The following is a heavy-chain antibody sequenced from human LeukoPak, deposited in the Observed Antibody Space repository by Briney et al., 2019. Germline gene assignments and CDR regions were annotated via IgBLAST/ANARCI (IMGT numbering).Heavy chain of an antibody. D-gene: IGHD1-26*01. CDR2: MYYRGST. CDR1: GGSISSSSHY. CDR3: ATTTIRLGY. Sequence: SETLSLTCTVSGGSISSSSHYWGWIRQPPGKGLEWIGSMYYRGSTYHNPSLMSRVTISVDTSKNQFSLMLSSVTAADTAVYYCATTTIRLGYWGQGTLVTVSS. V-gene: IGHV4-39*07. J-gene: IGHJ4*02.